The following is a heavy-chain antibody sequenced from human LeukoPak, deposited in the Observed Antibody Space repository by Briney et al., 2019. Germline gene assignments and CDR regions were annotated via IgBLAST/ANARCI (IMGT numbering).Heavy chain of an antibody. V-gene: IGHV3-30*18. CDR1: RFTFSSYG. J-gene: IGHJ4*02. D-gene: IGHD6-19*01. CDR2: ISYDGSDT. Sequence: GGSLRLSCAASRFTFSSYGMHWVRQAPGKGLEWVAVISYDGSDTYYASSLKGRFTISRDNSKNTVFLQMNSLRAEDTAVYYCAKRRYSSVSIDYWGQGTLVTVSS. CDR3: AKRRYSSVSIDY.